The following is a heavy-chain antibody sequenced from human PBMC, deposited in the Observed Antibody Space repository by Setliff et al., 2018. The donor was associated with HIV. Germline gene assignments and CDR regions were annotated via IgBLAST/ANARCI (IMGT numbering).Heavy chain of an antibody. CDR1: GFTFSNFG. V-gene: IGHV3-23*01. D-gene: IGHD3-10*01. CDR3: ATLKTVGSIIFATTGMDV. Sequence: GSLRLSCAASGFTFSNFGMSWVRQAPGKGLEWVSGIDPSGGSTSYADSVKGRFTISRDNSKNTLYLQMNSLRAEDTALYYCATLKTVGSIIFATTGMDVWGQGTTVTSP. CDR2: IDPSGGST. J-gene: IGHJ6*02.